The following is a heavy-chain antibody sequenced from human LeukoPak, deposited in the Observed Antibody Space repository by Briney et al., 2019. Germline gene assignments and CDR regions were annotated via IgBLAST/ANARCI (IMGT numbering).Heavy chain of an antibody. CDR3: ARLGSHHDF. J-gene: IGHJ4*02. CDR1: GASISHYY. CDR2: VHTSGGS. D-gene: IGHD1-26*01. V-gene: IGHV4-4*09. Sequence: SETLSLTCTVSGASISHYYWSWIRQTPEKGLEWMGHVHTSGGSTYYPPLKTRLTMSIDTSRSQVTLKLTSVTAADTAVYFCARLGSHHDFWGQGALVTVSS.